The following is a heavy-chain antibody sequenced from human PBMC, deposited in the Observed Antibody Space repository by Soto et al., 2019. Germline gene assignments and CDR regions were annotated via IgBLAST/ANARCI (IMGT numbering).Heavy chain of an antibody. CDR1: GGSISSGDYY. Sequence: QVQLQESGPGLVKPSQTVSLTCTVSGGSISSGDYYWSWIRQPPGKGLEWVGYIYYTGSSYYNPSLKSRVTISVDTSKNQLSLRLSSVTAADTAVYYCARDKWELPLDICGHGTMVTVSS. D-gene: IGHD1-26*01. V-gene: IGHV4-30-4*01. CDR2: IYYTGSS. CDR3: ARDKWELPLDI. J-gene: IGHJ3*02.